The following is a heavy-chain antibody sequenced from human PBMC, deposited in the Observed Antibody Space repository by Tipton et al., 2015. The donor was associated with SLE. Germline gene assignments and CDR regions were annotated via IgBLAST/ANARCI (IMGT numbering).Heavy chain of an antibody. CDR3: ARLSQLAFDS. Sequence: TLSLTCTVSGGSTSTSRYFWGWIRQPPGKGLEWIGTFYYSGATYYKPSLKRRVTISVDTSKNQFSLRLNSVTAADTAIYYCARLSQLAFDSWGQGTLVTVSS. CDR2: FYYSGAT. V-gene: IGHV4-39*07. J-gene: IGHJ4*02. CDR1: GGSTSTSRYF.